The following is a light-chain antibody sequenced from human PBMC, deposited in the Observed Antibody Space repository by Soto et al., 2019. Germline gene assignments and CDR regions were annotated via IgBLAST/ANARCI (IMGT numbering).Light chain of an antibody. V-gene: IGKV3-20*01. J-gene: IGKJ1*01. CDR2: GTS. CDR1: QSVTKGY. Sequence: ENVLTQSPDTLSLYPGEGATLSCRASQSVTKGYLAWYQQKPGQAPKLLIYGTSSRATGVPDRFSASGSATDFTLTISRLEPEDFAVYYCQQFGDSLWTFGLGTRVEVK. CDR3: QQFGDSLWT.